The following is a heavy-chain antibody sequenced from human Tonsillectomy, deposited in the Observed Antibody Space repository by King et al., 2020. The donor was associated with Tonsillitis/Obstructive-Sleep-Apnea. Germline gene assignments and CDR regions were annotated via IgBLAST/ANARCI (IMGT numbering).Heavy chain of an antibody. CDR1: GYTFTSYY. D-gene: IGHD1-1*01. V-gene: IGHV1-46*01. Sequence: QLVQSGAEVKKPGASVKVSCKASGYTFTSYYMHWVRQAPGQGLEVMGIINPSGGSTSYAQKFQGRVTMTRDTSTSTVYMELSSLRSEDTAVYYCARIGRLTRSADAFDIWGQGTMVTVSS. CDR3: ARIGRLTRSADAFDI. J-gene: IGHJ3*02. CDR2: INPSGGST.